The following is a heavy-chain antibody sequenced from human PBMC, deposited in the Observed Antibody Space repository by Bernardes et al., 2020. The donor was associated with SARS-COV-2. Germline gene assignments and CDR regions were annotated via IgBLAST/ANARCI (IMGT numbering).Heavy chain of an antibody. CDR2: ISGSGNTT. V-gene: IGHV3-23*01. CDR3: AREGKWDHWYLDL. D-gene: IGHD1-26*01. CDR1: GFTFTKYD. Sequence: GGSLRLSCAASGFTFTKYDMSWVRQAPGKGLEWVSGISGSGNTTYYADTVKGRFTISRDNSKNTLFLQMDSLRAEDTAVYFCAREGKWDHWYLDLWGRGNLVTVSS. J-gene: IGHJ2*01.